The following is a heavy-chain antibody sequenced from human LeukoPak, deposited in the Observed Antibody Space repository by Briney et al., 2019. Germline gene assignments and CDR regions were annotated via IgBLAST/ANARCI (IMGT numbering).Heavy chain of an antibody. CDR3: ARHHEYRGLGPFQH. CDR2: IKQDGSEK. V-gene: IGHV3-7*01. Sequence: GGSLRLSCAASGFTLSSYWMSWVRQAPGKGLEWVANIKQDGSEKYYVDSVKGRFTISRDNAKNSLYLQMNSLRAEDTAVYYCARHHEYRGLGPFQHWGQGTLVTVSS. CDR1: GFTLSSYW. J-gene: IGHJ1*01. D-gene: IGHD2-2*01.